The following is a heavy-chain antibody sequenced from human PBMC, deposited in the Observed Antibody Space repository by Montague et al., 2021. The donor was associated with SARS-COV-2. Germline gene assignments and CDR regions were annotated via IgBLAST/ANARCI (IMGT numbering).Heavy chain of an antibody. CDR2: IYYSGST. J-gene: IGHJ4*02. CDR3: ARHGTTRIAMIVGVIGYFDY. CDR1: GGSISSSSYY. V-gene: IGHV4-39*01. D-gene: IGHD3-22*01. Sequence: SETLSLTCTVSGGSISSSSYYWGWIRQPPGKGLEWIGCIYYSGSTYYNPSLKSRVTISVDTSKNQFSLKLSSVTAADTAVYYCARHGTTRIAMIVGVIGYFDYWGQGTLVAVSS.